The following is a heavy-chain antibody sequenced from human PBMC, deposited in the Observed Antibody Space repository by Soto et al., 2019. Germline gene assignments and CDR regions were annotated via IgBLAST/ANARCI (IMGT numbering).Heavy chain of an antibody. CDR2: INHSGST. Sequence: QVQLQQWGAGLLKPSETLSLTCAVYGGSFSGYYWSWIRQPPGKGLEWIGEINHSGSTNYNPSLKSRVTISVDTSKNQFSLKLSSVTAADTAVYYCARGVWQWLPFYYYYYMDVWGKGTTVTVSS. CDR1: GGSFSGYY. V-gene: IGHV4-34*01. D-gene: IGHD6-19*01. J-gene: IGHJ6*03. CDR3: ARGVWQWLPFYYYYYMDV.